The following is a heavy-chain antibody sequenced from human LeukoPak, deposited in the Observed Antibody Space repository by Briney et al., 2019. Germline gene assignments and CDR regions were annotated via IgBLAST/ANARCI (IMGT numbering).Heavy chain of an antibody. Sequence: SQTLSLTCTVSGGSISSGSYYWSWIRQPPGKGLEWIGYIYYSGSTNYNPSLKSRVTISVDTSKNQFSLKLSSVTAADTAVYYCARGPPPDFDCWGQGTLVTVSS. J-gene: IGHJ4*02. CDR2: IYYSGST. CDR1: GGSISSGSYY. CDR3: ARGPPPDFDC. V-gene: IGHV4-61*01.